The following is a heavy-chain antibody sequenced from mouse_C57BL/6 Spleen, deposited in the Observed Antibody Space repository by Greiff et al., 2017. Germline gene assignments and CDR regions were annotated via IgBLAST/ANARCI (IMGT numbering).Heavy chain of an antibody. Sequence: EVMLVESGGGLVKPGGSLKLSCAASGFTFSSYAMSWVRQTPEKRLEWVATISDGGSYTYYPDNVKGRFTISRDNAKNNLYLQMSHLKSEDTAMYYCARDGGYYEEDYWGQGTTLTVSS. CDR1: GFTFSSYA. CDR2: ISDGGSYT. V-gene: IGHV5-4*01. D-gene: IGHD2-3*01. CDR3: ARDGGYYEEDY. J-gene: IGHJ2*01.